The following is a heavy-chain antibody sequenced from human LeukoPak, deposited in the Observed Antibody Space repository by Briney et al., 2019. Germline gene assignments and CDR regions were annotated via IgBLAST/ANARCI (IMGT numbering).Heavy chain of an antibody. CDR2: IKGDGSST. CDR3: ARPLYDTSGYYAY. CDR1: GFTFSTFW. D-gene: IGHD3-22*01. J-gene: IGHJ4*02. V-gene: IGHV3-74*01. Sequence: GGSLRLSCAASGFTFSTFWMYWVRQAPGKGLVWVSRIKGDGSSTNYAESVKGRFTITRDNAESTLHLQMNSLRAEDTAVYYCARPLYDTSGYYAYWGQGTLVTVSS.